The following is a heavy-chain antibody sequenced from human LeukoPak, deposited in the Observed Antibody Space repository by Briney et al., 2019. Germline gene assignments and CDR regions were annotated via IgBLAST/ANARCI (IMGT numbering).Heavy chain of an antibody. CDR3: ARQQQLVPRGAYYYYGMDV. J-gene: IGHJ6*02. D-gene: IGHD6-13*01. CDR1: GFTFSSYA. V-gene: IGHV3-30-3*01. CDR2: ISYDGSNK. Sequence: GGSLRLSCAASGFTFSSYAMHWVRQAPGKGLEWVAVISYDGSNKYYADSVKGRFTISRDNSKNTLYLQMNSLRAEDTAVYYCARQQQLVPRGAYYYYGMDVWGQGTTVTVPS.